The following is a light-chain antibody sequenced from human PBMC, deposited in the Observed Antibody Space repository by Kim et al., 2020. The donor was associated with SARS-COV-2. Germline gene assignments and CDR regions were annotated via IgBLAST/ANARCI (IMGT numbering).Light chain of an antibody. CDR1: SSDIGGYNF. Sequence: QSVLTQPASVSGSPGQSITISCTGTSSDIGGYNFVSWFQQHPDTAPKLMIYGVSKRPSGVSSRFSGSKSGNTASLTISGLQAEDEADYYCTSYTSTITWVFGGGTKLTVL. V-gene: IGLV2-14*03. J-gene: IGLJ3*02. CDR3: TSYTSTITWV. CDR2: GVS.